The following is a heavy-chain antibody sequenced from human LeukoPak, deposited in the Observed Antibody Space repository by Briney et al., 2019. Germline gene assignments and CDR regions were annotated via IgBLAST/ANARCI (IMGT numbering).Heavy chain of an antibody. V-gene: IGHV4-39*01. D-gene: IGHD3-3*01. CDR1: SGSISSSIYY. Sequence: SETLSLTCSVSSGSISSSIYYWGWIRQPPGKGLEWIRTIFYSGSTYYNPSHKSRVTISVDTSKNQFSLKLSSVTAADTAVYYCARGGGPFWSGYPYYYCYGMDVWGQGTTVTVSS. CDR2: IFYSGST. J-gene: IGHJ6*02. CDR3: ARGGGPFWSGYPYYYCYGMDV.